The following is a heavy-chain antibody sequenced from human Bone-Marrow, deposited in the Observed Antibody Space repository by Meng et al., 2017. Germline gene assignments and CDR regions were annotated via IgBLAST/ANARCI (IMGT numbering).Heavy chain of an antibody. J-gene: IGHJ4*02. Sequence: ASVKVSCKASGYTFTGYYMHWVRQAPGQGLEWMGWINPNSGGTNYAQKFQGRVTMTRDTSISTAYMELSRRGSDDTAVYYCARARLQSNNWGIDYWGQGTLVTVSS. CDR2: INPNSGGT. V-gene: IGHV1-2*02. CDR3: ARARLQSNNWGIDY. CDR1: GYTFTGYY. D-gene: IGHD5-24*01.